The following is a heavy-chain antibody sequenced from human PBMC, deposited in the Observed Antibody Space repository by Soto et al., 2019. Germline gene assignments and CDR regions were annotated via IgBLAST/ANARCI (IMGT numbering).Heavy chain of an antibody. Sequence: QVQLVESGGGVVQPGGSIRLSCQASGFNFDNYGMHWVRQAPGKGLEWVAVITYDGSNKYYADSVKGRFTISRDNSKNTLSLHLNTLKPEDTAVYHCAKDRVGGTFYTPLGFWGQGTLVTVSS. CDR1: GFNFDNYG. CDR2: ITYDGSNK. V-gene: IGHV3-30*18. CDR3: AKDRVGGTFYTPLGF. D-gene: IGHD1-7*01. J-gene: IGHJ4*02.